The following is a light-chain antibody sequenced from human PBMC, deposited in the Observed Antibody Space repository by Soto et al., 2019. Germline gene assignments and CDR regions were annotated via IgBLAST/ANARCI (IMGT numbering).Light chain of an antibody. J-gene: IGKJ3*01. CDR3: QHYNNLPPFT. Sequence: DIQMTQSPSSLSASVGARVSITCQASEAIRTSLSWFQHKPGRAPRLLIYGASYLETGVPSRFRGSGSGTDFTLTISSLQPEDNATYYCQHYNNLPPFTFGPGTIVDIK. CDR2: GAS. CDR1: EAIRTS. V-gene: IGKV1-33*01.